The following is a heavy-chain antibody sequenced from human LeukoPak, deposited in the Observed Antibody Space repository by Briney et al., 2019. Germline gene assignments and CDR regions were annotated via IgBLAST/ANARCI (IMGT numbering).Heavy chain of an antibody. CDR1: GGSISSYY. CDR3: ARHKGSSWSYYFDY. J-gene: IGHJ4*02. D-gene: IGHD6-13*01. Sequence: SETLSLTCTASGGSISSYYWSWIRQPPGKGLEWIGYIYYSGSTNYNPSLKSRVTRSVDTPKNQFSMKLISVTAADTAVYYCARHKGSSWSYYFDYWGQGTLVTVSS. V-gene: IGHV4-59*08. CDR2: IYYSGST.